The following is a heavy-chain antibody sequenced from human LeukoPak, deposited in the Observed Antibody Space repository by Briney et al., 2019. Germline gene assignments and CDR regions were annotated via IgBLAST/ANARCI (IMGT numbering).Heavy chain of an antibody. CDR2: ISGSGGST. Sequence: PGGSLRLSCAASGFTFSSYAMSWVRQAPGKGLEWVSAISGSGGSTYYADSVKGRFTISRDNSKNTLYLQMNSLRAEGTAVYYCAKSPANYHYYGMDVWGQGTTVTVSS. CDR3: AKSPANYHYYGMDV. D-gene: IGHD2-2*01. J-gene: IGHJ6*02. V-gene: IGHV3-23*01. CDR1: GFTFSSYA.